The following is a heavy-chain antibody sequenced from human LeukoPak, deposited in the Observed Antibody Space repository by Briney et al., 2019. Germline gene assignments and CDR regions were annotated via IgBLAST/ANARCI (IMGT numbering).Heavy chain of an antibody. Sequence: GGSLRLSCAASGFTFSWYAMSWVRKAPGKGLEWVSAISANGGGTYYADSVKGRFTISRDNSKNTLYLQMNSLRAEDTAVYYCAKGSSPFDYWGQGTLVTVSS. V-gene: IGHV3-23*01. CDR3: AKGSSPFDY. D-gene: IGHD6-13*01. CDR1: GFTFSWYA. J-gene: IGHJ4*02. CDR2: ISANGGGT.